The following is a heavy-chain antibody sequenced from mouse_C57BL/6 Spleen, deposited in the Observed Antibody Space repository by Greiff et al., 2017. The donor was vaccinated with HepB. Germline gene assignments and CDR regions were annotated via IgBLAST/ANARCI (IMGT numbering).Heavy chain of an antibody. CDR2: IYPRSGNT. CDR1: GYTFTSYG. J-gene: IGHJ2*01. D-gene: IGHD3-2*02. V-gene: IGHV1-81*01. Sequence: QVQLKESGAELARPGASVKLSCKASGYTFTSYGISWVKQRTGQGLEWIGEIYPRSGNTYYNEKFKGKATLTADKSSSTAYMELRSLTSEDSAVYFCAREGSSGYFDYWGQGTTLTVSS. CDR3: AREGSSGYFDY.